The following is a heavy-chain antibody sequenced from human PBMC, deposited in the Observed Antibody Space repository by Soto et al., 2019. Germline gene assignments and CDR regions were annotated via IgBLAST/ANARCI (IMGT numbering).Heavy chain of an antibody. CDR1: GYIFTDYY. Sequence: EASVKVSCKASGYIFTDYYMHWVRQAPGQGPEWMGHINPDNGGTTYAQNFQGRVTMTRDTSLSTAYMTLSRLGSDDTAVYYCARDRCTGHSCYSGVWFDPWGQGTQVTVYS. CDR2: INPDNGGT. CDR3: ARDRCTGHSCYSGVWFDP. D-gene: IGHD2-15*01. V-gene: IGHV1-2*06. J-gene: IGHJ5*02.